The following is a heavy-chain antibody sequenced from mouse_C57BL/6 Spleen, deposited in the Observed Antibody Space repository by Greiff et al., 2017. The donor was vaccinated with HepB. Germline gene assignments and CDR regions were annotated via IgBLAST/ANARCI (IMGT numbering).Heavy chain of an antibody. Sequence: QVQLQQSGPGLVQPSQSLSITCTVSGFSLTSYGVHWVRQSPGKGLEWLGVIWSGGSTDYNAAFISRLSISKDNSKSQVFFKMNSLQADDTAIYYCARRGYGSSYEDWFAYWGQGTLVTVSA. CDR2: IWSGGST. CDR1: GFSLTSYG. D-gene: IGHD1-1*01. J-gene: IGHJ3*01. CDR3: ARRGYGSSYEDWFAY. V-gene: IGHV2-2*01.